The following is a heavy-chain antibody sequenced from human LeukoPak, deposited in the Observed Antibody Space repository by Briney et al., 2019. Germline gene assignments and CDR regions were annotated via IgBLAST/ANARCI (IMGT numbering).Heavy chain of an antibody. CDR2: IYHSGST. CDR1: GGSISSGGYY. CDR3: ARQPIAAAGTEDY. D-gene: IGHD6-13*01. Sequence: PSQTLSLTCTVSGGSISSGGYYWSWIRQPPGKGLEWIGYIYHSGSTYYNPSLKSRVTISVDRSKNQFSLKLSSVTAADTAVYYCARQPIAAAGTEDYWGQGTLVTVSS. J-gene: IGHJ4*02. V-gene: IGHV4-30-2*01.